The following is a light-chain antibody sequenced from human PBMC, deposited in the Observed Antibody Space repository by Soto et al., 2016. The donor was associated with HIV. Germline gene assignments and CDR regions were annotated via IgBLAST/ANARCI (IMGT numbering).Light chain of an antibody. CDR1: KLGDKY. CDR3: QVWDVSTDLVV. Sequence: SYELTQPPSVSVSPGQTASITCSGDKLGDKYACWYQQKPGQSPVLVIYQDSNRPSGIPERFSGSNSGNTATLTISRVEAGDEADYYCQVWDVSTDLVVFGGGTKLTVL. CDR2: QDS. J-gene: IGLJ2*01. V-gene: IGLV3-1*01.